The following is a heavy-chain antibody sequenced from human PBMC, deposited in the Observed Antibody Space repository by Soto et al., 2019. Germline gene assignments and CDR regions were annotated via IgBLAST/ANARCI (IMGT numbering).Heavy chain of an antibody. CDR1: GYTFTSYG. CDR2: ISNYNGNT. CDR3: ARGPRYCSSTTCFSGVTWFDP. J-gene: IGHJ5*02. Sequence: ASVKVSCKSSGYTFTSYGMSWVRQAPGQGLEWMGWISNYNGNTNYAQKVQDRVTMTTDTSASTTYMELRSLGSDDTAVYYCARGPRYCSSTTCFSGVTWFDPWGQGTLVTVPQ. V-gene: IGHV1-18*04. D-gene: IGHD2-2*01.